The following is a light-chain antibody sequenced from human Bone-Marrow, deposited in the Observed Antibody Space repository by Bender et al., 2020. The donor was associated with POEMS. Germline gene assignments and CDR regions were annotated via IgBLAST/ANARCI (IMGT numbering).Light chain of an antibody. CDR3: CTYAGPSIL. CDR2: KVT. V-gene: IGLV2-23*02. Sequence: QYALTQPASVSGSPGQSVTISCTATGSDVGSFNLVSWNQQHPGKAPKLIIFKVTKRPSGIADRFSGFKSGNTASVTISGLQTEDEADYYCCTYAGPSILFGGGTKLTVL. J-gene: IGLJ2*01. CDR1: GSDVGSFNL.